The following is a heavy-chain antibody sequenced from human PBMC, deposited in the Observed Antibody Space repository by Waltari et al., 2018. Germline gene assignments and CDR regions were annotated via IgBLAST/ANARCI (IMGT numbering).Heavy chain of an antibody. V-gene: IGHV4-39*07. CDR3: ARDRLGRFRSFGY. J-gene: IGHJ4*02. CDR1: GGSISSSSYY. Sequence: QLQLQESGPGLVKPSETLSLTCTVSGGSISSSSYYWGWIRQPPGKGLEWIGSIYYSGSTYYNPSLKSRVTISVDTSKNQFSLKLSSVTAADTAVDYCARDRLGRFRSFGYWGQGTLVTVSS. D-gene: IGHD3-10*01. CDR2: IYYSGST.